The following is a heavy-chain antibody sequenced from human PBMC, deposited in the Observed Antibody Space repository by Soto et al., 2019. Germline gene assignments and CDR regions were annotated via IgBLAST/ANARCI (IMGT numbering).Heavy chain of an antibody. Sequence: GGSLRLSCAASGFTFSDYYMSWIRQAPGKGLEWVSYISSSGSTTYYADSVKGRFTISRDNAKNSLYLQMNSLRAEDTAVYYCARGDVVVTATNYYYGMDVWGQGTTVPVSS. D-gene: IGHD2-21*02. J-gene: IGHJ6*02. V-gene: IGHV3-11*01. CDR2: ISSSGSTT. CDR1: GFTFSDYY. CDR3: ARGDVVVTATNYYYGMDV.